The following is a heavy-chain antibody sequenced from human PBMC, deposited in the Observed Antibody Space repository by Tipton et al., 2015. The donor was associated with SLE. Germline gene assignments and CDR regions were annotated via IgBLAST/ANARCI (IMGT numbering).Heavy chain of an antibody. CDR1: GFTFTSSA. D-gene: IGHD6-13*01. J-gene: IGHJ4*02. CDR2: IVVGSGNT. V-gene: IGHV1-58*01. Sequence: QLVQSGPEVKKPGTSVKVSCKASGFTFTSSAVQWVRQARGQRLEWIGWIVVGSGNTNYAQKFQERVTITRDMSTSTAYMGLSSLRAEDTALYYCAADLAAAATPFFDYWGQGTLVTVSS. CDR3: AADLAAAATPFFDY.